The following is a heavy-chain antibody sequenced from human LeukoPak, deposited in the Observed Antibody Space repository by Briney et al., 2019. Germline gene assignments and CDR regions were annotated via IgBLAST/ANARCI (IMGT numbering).Heavy chain of an antibody. CDR1: GFTFSSYG. CDR2: ISYDGSNK. J-gene: IGHJ4*02. Sequence: GGSLRLSCAASGFTFSSYGMHWVRQAPGKGLEWVAVISYDGSNKYYADSVKGRFTISRDNSKNTLYLQTNSLRAEDTAVYYCAKDNGNYYGSGSSFDYWGQGTLVTVSS. CDR3: AKDNGNYYGSGSSFDY. V-gene: IGHV3-30*18. D-gene: IGHD3-10*01.